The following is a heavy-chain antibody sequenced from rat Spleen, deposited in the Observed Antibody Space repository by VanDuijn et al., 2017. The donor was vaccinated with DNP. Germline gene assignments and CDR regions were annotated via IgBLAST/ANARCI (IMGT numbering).Heavy chain of an antibody. CDR1: GFTFSDYY. V-gene: IGHV5-22*01. CDR3: GRQGMTTDY. J-gene: IGHJ2*01. CDR2: ISYEGSST. D-gene: IGHD1-7*01. Sequence: EVQLVESGGGLVQPGRSLKLSCAASGFTFSDYYMAWVRQAPKKGLEWVASISYEGSSTYYGDSVKGRFTISRDNAKSTLYLQMNSLRSEDTATYYCGRQGMTTDYWGQGVMVTVSS.